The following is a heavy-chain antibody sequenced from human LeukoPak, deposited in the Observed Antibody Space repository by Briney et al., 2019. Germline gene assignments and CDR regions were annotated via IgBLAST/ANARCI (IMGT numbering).Heavy chain of an antibody. CDR1: GYTFRTYD. Sequence: GGSLRLSCAASGYTFRTYDMHWVRQATGKGLEWVSSIGSAGDTYYAGSVKGRFTISRENVKNSLYLQMNSLRDGDTAVYYCVRGGDIGFGYWGQGTLVTVSS. D-gene: IGHD3-16*01. CDR2: IGSAGDT. CDR3: VRGGDIGFGY. V-gene: IGHV3-13*01. J-gene: IGHJ4*02.